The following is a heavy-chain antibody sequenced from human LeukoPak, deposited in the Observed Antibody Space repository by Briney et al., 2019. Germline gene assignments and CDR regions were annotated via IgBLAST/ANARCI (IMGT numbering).Heavy chain of an antibody. CDR1: GFTFSSYG. D-gene: IGHD3-22*01. CDR2: ISGSGGST. V-gene: IGHV3-23*01. Sequence: PGGTLRLSCAASGFTFSSYGMSWVRQAPGKGLEWVSAISGSGGSTYYADSVKGRFTISRDNSKNTLYLQMNSLRAEDTAVYYCARSQYYYDSSGLSRSFDAFDIWGQGTMVTVSS. CDR3: ARSQYYYDSSGLSRSFDAFDI. J-gene: IGHJ3*02.